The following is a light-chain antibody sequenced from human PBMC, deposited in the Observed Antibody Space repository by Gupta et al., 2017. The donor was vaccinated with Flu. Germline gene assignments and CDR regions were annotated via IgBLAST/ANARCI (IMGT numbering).Light chain of an antibody. Sequence: EIVFTQSPATLSLSPWERATLSCRASQSVSSYLAWYQQKPGQAPRLLIYDASNRATGIPARFSGSGSGTDFTLTISSLEPEDFAVYYCQQRSNWPLTFGGGTKVEIK. CDR1: QSVSSY. CDR2: DAS. CDR3: QQRSNWPLT. V-gene: IGKV3-11*01. J-gene: IGKJ4*01.